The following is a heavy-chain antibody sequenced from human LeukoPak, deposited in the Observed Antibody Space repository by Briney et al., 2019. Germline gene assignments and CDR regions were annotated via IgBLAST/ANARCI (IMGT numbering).Heavy chain of an antibody. CDR3: ARDPYNYDYVWGSYRYFDY. CDR1: GYTFTCYY. J-gene: IGHJ4*02. V-gene: IGHV1-2*02. CDR2: INPNSGGT. D-gene: IGHD3-16*02. Sequence: GASVKVSCKASGYTFTCYYMHWVRQAPGQGLEWMGWINPNSGGTNYAQKFQGRVTMTRDTSISTAYMELSRLRSDDTAVYYCARDPYNYDYVWGSYRYFDYWGQGTLVTVSS.